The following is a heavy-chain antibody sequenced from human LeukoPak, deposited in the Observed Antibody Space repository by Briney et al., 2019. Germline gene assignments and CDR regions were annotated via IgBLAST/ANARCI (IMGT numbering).Heavy chain of an antibody. D-gene: IGHD2-15*01. Sequence: PGGSLRHSCAASGFTFSNAWMSWVRQAPGKGLEWVGRIKSKTDGGTTDYAAPVKGRFTISRDDSKNTLYLQMNSLKTEDTAVYYCTTEVPHCSGGSCYFYYYGMDVWGQGTTVTVSS. CDR1: GFTFSNAW. CDR2: IKSKTDGGTT. J-gene: IGHJ6*02. CDR3: TTEVPHCSGGSCYFYYYGMDV. V-gene: IGHV3-15*01.